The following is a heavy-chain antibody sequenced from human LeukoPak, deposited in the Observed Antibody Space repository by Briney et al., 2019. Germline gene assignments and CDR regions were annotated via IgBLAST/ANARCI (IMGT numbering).Heavy chain of an antibody. Sequence: SETLSLTCTVSGGSISSYYWSWIRQPAGKGLEWIGRIYTSGSTNYNPSLKGRVTMSVDTSKNQFSLKLSSVTAADTAVYYCARDSVFVGATRTWGQGTLVTVSS. D-gene: IGHD1-26*01. CDR3: ARDSVFVGATRT. CDR2: IYTSGST. V-gene: IGHV4-4*07. CDR1: GGSISSYY. J-gene: IGHJ5*02.